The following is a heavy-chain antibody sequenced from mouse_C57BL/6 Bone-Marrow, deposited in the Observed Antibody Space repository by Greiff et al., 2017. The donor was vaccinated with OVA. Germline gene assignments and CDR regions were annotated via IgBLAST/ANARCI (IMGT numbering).Heavy chain of an antibody. Sequence: VQLKESGPELVKPGASVKISCKASGYSFTDYNMNWVKQSNGKSLEWIGVINPNYGTTSYNQKFKGKATLTVDQSSSTAYMQLNSLTSEDSAVYYCARGEYYGSRRFAYWGQGTLVTVSA. J-gene: IGHJ3*01. CDR2: INPNYGTT. V-gene: IGHV1-39*01. CDR1: GYSFTDYN. CDR3: ARGEYYGSRRFAY. D-gene: IGHD1-1*01.